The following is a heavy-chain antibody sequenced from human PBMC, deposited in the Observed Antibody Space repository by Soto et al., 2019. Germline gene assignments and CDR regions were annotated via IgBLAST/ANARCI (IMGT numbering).Heavy chain of an antibody. J-gene: IGHJ4*02. D-gene: IGHD4-17*01. CDR3: AREVPATVTPRGTFDY. CDR2: IYYSGST. CDR1: GGSISSGGYY. Sequence: SETLSLTCTVSGGSISSGGYYWSWIRQHPGKGLEWIGYIYYSGSTYYNPSLKSRVTISVDTSKNQFSLKLSSVTAADTAVYYCAREVPATVTPRGTFDYWGQGTLVTVSS. V-gene: IGHV4-31*03.